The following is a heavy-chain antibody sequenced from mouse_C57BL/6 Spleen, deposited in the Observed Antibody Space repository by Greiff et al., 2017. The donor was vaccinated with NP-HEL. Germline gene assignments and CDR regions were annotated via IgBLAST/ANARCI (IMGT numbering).Heavy chain of an antibody. CDR2: ISSGSSTI. V-gene: IGHV5-17*01. CDR3: ARHFGFDY. CDR1: GFTFSDYG. J-gene: IGHJ2*01. Sequence: EVMLVESGGGLVKPGGSLKLSCAASGFTFSDYGMHWVRQAPEKGLEGVAYISSGSSTIYYADTVKGRFTISRDNAKNTLFLQMTSLRSEDTAMYYCARHFGFDYWGQGTTLTVSS. D-gene: IGHD1-3*01.